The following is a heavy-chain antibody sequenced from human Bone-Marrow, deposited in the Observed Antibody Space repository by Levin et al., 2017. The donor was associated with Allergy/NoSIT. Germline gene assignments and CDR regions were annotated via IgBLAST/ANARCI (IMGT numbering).Heavy chain of an antibody. J-gene: IGHJ6*02. D-gene: IGHD4-17*01. CDR1: GGSMNSGDYY. V-gene: IGHV4-30-4*01. CDR3: ARVAVTHYSYAMDV. Sequence: SETLSLTCAVSGGSMNSGDYYWSWIRQPPGKGLEWIGYIYYSGSTYYNPSIKSRLTISVDMSKNQFSLNLRSVTAADTAVYYCARVAVTHYSYAMDVWGQGTTVIVSS. CDR2: IYYSGST.